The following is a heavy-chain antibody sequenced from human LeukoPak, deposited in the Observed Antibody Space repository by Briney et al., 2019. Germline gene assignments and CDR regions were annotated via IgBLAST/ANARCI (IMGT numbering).Heavy chain of an antibody. Sequence: GRSLRLSCAASGFTFSSYAMHWVRQAPGKGLEWVAVISYDGSNKYYADSVKGRFTISRDNSKNTLYLQMNSLRAEDTAVYYCAMGGARTGGAFDIWGQGTMVTVSS. D-gene: IGHD1-14*01. CDR2: ISYDGSNK. CDR1: GFTFSSYA. CDR3: AMGGARTGGAFDI. J-gene: IGHJ3*02. V-gene: IGHV3-30*04.